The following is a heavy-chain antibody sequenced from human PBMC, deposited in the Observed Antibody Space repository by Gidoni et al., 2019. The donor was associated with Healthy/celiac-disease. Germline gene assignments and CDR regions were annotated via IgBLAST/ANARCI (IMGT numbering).Heavy chain of an antibody. J-gene: IGHJ4*02. CDR2: INHSGST. V-gene: IGHV4-34*01. CDR1: GGSFSGYY. CDR3: ARSKLTIFGVAPHIDY. Sequence: QVQLQQWGAGLLKPSETLSLTCAVYGGSFSGYYWRWIRQPPGKGLEWIGEINHSGSTNYNPSLKSRVTISVDTSKNQFSLKLSSVTAADTAVYYCARSKLTIFGVAPHIDYWGQGTLVTVSS. D-gene: IGHD3-3*01.